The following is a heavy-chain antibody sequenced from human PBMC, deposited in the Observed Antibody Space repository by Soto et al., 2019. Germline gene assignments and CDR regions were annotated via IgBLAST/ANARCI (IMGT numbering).Heavy chain of an antibody. D-gene: IGHD5-12*01. V-gene: IGHV1-46*03. CDR2: INPSGGST. Sequence: ASVKVSCKASGYTFTSYYMHWVRQAPGQGLEWMGIINPSGGSTSYAQKFQGRVTMTRDTSTSTVYMELSSLRSEDTAVYYCATEDPNIVATSRYFDYWGQGTLVTVSS. CDR1: GYTFTSYY. J-gene: IGHJ4*02. CDR3: ATEDPNIVATSRYFDY.